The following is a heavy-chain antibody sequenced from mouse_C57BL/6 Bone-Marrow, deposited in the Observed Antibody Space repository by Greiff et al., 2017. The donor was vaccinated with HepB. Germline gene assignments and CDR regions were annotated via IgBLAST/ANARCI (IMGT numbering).Heavy chain of an antibody. CDR2: IDPSDSYT. J-gene: IGHJ3*01. CDR3: ARRSYPFAY. CDR1: GYTFTSYW. V-gene: IGHV1-50*01. D-gene: IGHD6-5*01. Sequence: VQLQQPGAELVKPGASVKLSCKASGYTFTSYWMQWVKQRPGQGLEWIAEIDPSDSYTNYNQKFKGKATLTVDTSSSTAYMQLSSLTSEDSAVYYCARRSYPFAYWGQGTLVTVSA.